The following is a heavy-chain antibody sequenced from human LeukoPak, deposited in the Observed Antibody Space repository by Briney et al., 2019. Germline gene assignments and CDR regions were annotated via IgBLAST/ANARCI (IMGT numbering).Heavy chain of an antibody. CDR1: GGSISSSTYF. CDR3: ARHVVVAARGGDY. V-gene: IGHV4-39*01. CDR2: IYYSGNT. Sequence: SETLSLTCTVSGGSISSSTYFWGWIRQPPGTGLEWIGTIYYSGNTYYNPSLKSRVTISVDTSKNQFSLKLSSVTAADTAVYYCARHVVVAARGGDYWGQGTLVTVSS. J-gene: IGHJ4*02. D-gene: IGHD2-15*01.